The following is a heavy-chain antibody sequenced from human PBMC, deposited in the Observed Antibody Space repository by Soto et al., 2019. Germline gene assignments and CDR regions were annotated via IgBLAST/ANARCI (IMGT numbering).Heavy chain of an antibody. CDR2: IWYDGSNK. Sequence: GGSLRLSCAASGFTFSSYGMHWVRQAPGKGLEWVAVIWYDGSNKYYADSVKGRFTISRDNSKNTLYLQMNSLRAEDTAVYYCARDRTVPTEIYYYYGMDVWGQGTTVTVSS. CDR3: ARDRTVPTEIYYYYGMDV. J-gene: IGHJ6*02. CDR1: GFTFSSYG. D-gene: IGHD4-4*01. V-gene: IGHV3-33*01.